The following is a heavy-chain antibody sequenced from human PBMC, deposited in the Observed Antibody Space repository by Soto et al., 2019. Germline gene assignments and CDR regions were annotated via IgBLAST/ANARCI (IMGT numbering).Heavy chain of an antibody. V-gene: IGHV1-18*01. CDR3: ARTNRITIFGVVIYWFDP. J-gene: IGHJ5*02. CDR2: ISAYNGNT. Sequence: ASVKVSCKASGYTFTSYGISCVRQAPGQGLEWMGWISAYNGNTNYAQKLQGRVTMTTDTSTSTAYMELRSLRSDDTAVYYCARTNRITIFGVVIYWFDPWGQGTLVTVSS. CDR1: GYTFTSYG. D-gene: IGHD3-3*01.